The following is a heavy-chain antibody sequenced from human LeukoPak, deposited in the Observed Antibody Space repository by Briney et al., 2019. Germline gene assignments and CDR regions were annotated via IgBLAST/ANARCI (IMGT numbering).Heavy chain of an antibody. Sequence: SVKVSCKASGGTFSSYAISWVRQASGQGLEWMGRIIPILGIANYAQKFQGRVTITADKSTSTAYMELSSLRSEDTAVYYCARDRYSGYDLDYWGQGTLVTVSS. J-gene: IGHJ4*02. V-gene: IGHV1-69*04. CDR3: ARDRYSGYDLDY. CDR2: IIPILGIA. D-gene: IGHD5-12*01. CDR1: GGTFSSYA.